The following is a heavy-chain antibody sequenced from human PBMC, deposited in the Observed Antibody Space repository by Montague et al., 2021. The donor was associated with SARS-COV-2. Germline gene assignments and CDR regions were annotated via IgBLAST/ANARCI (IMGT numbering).Heavy chain of an antibody. CDR2: VSHNGRI. J-gene: IGHJ4*02. Sequence: SETLSLTCAVYVGSFCDYYWTWIRQYPGKGLKSLGEVSHNGRINYNPSLKSRITISVDTSKNQFSLRLRSVTAADTAVYYCARGRVDTTMILVVFTGAAHYFDSWGQGTLVSVSS. CDR1: VGSFCDYY. V-gene: IGHV4-34*01. D-gene: IGHD3-22*01. CDR3: ARGRVDTTMILVVFTGAAHYFDS.